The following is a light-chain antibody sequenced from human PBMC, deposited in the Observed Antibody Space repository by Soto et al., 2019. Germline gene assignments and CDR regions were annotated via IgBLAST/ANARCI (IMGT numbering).Light chain of an antibody. J-gene: IGKJ1*01. V-gene: IGKV1-39*01. CDR3: QQSYSTPT. CDR1: QSISSY. CDR2: AAS. Sequence: QMTQSPSSLSASVGDRVTITCQASQSISSYLNWYQQKPGKAPKLLIYAASSLQSGVPSRFSGSGSGTDFTLTISSLQPEDFATYYCQQSYSTPTFGQGTKVDI.